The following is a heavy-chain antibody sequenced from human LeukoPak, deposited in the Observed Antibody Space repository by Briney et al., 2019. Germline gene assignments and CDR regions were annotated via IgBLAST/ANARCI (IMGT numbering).Heavy chain of an antibody. D-gene: IGHD6-19*01. J-gene: IGHJ4*02. V-gene: IGHV3-23*01. CDR1: GFTFSSYA. CDR3: AKGEQWLVTSFDY. CDR2: ISGSGGST. Sequence: GGSLRLSCAASGFTFSSYAMSWVRQAPGKGLEWDSAISGSGGSTYYADSVKGPFTISRDNSKNTLYLQMNSLRAEDTAVYYCAKGEQWLVTSFDYWGQGTLVTVSS.